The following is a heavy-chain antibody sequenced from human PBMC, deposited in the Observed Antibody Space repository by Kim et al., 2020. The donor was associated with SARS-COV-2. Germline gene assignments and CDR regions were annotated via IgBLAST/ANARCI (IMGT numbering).Heavy chain of an antibody. Sequence: SETLSLTCTVSGGSISSGGYYWSWIRQHPGKGLEWIGYIYYSGSTYYNPSLKSRVTISVDTSKNQFSLKLSSVTAADTAVYYCAREKQQPPGDNWFDPWGQGTLVTVSS. CDR3: AREKQQPPGDNWFDP. V-gene: IGHV4-31*03. D-gene: IGHD6-13*01. CDR2: IYYSGST. CDR1: GGSISSGGYY. J-gene: IGHJ5*02.